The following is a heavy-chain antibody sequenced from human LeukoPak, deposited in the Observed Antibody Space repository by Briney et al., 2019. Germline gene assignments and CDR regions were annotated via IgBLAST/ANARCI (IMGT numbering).Heavy chain of an antibody. CDR1: GGSISSSSAY. Sequence: SETLSLTCTVSGGSISSSSAYWGWIRQPPGKGLEWIGSIDYSKNTYYNPSLKSRVTISADTSKNQLSLTLGSVSATDTAVYYCVSPRGFSYGYFDYWGQGTLVTVSS. CDR2: IDYSKNT. CDR3: VSPRGFSYGYFDY. D-gene: IGHD5-18*01. V-gene: IGHV4-39*01. J-gene: IGHJ4*02.